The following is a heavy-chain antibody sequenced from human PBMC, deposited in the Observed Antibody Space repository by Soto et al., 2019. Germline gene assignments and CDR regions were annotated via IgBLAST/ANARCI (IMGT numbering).Heavy chain of an antibody. J-gene: IGHJ3*02. V-gene: IGHV3-30-3*01. CDR1: GFTFSSYA. CDR3: ARPAVPGTWVGAFAI. D-gene: IGHD6-19*01. Sequence: QVQLVESGGGVVQPGRSLRLSCAASGFTFSSYAMHWVRQAPGKGLEWVAVISYDGNNKYYADSVKGRFTISRDNSNNTLSLQLSSLRAEDTAVYYCARPAVPGTWVGAFAIWGQGTMVTVSS. CDR2: ISYDGNNK.